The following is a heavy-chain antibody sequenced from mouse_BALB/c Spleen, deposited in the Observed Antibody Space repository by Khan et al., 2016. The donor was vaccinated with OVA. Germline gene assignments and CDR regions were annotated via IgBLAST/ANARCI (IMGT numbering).Heavy chain of an antibody. CDR1: GYSFTTYY. V-gene: IGHV1S135*01. J-gene: IGHJ3*01. Sequence: EVQLVESGPELMKPGASVKISCKASGYSFTTYYIHWVLQSHGKSLDWIGYIDPFSGDTTYNRKFKGKATLTVDKSSSTAYIHLNNLTSEDSAVYYCTRHGYVAWFTYWGQGTLVTVSA. D-gene: IGHD2-2*01. CDR3: TRHGYVAWFTY. CDR2: IDPFSGDT.